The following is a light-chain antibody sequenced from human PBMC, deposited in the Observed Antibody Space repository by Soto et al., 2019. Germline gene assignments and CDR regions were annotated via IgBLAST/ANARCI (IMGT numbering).Light chain of an antibody. J-gene: IGKJ5*01. CDR3: QQSYSTPIT. V-gene: IGKV1-39*01. CDR1: QSISSY. CDR2: AAS. Sequence: DIQMTQSPSSLCPSVGXKVTVTCRXXASQSISSYLNWYQQKPGKAPKLLIYAASSLQSGVPSRFSGSGSGTDFTLTISSLQPEDFATYYCQQSYSTPITFGQGTRLE.